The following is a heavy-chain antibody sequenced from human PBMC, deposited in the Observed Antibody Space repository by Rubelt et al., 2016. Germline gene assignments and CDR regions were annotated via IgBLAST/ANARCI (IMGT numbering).Heavy chain of an antibody. V-gene: IGHV3-30*04. D-gene: IGHD6-6*01. CDR3: ALIAAQFDY. Sequence: QAPGKGLEWVAVISYDGSNKYYADSVKGRFTISRDNSKNTLYLQMNSLRTEDTAVYYCALIAAQFDYWGQGTLVTVSS. J-gene: IGHJ4*02. CDR2: ISYDGSNK.